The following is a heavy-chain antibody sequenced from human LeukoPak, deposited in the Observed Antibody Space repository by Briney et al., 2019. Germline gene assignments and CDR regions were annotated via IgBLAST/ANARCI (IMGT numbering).Heavy chain of an antibody. CDR1: GGSFSGYY. J-gene: IGHJ1*01. D-gene: IGHD6-19*01. CDR3: ARGHSLGQWLVKYFQH. V-gene: IGHV4-34*01. Sequence: PSETLSLTCAVYGGSFSGYYWSWIRQPPGKGLEWIGEINHSGSTNYNPSLKSRVTISVDTSKNQFSLKLSSVTAADTAVYYCARGHSLGQWLVKYFQHWGQGTLVTASS. CDR2: INHSGST.